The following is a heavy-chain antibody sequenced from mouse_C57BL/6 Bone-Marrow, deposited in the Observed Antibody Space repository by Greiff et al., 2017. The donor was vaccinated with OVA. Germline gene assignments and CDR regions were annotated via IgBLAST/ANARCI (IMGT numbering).Heavy chain of an antibody. CDR3: ASPYYYGSLTFDY. Sequence: QVQLQQSGAELVKPGASVKMSCKASGYTFTSYWITWVKQRPGQGLEWIGDIYPGSGSTNYNEKFKSKATLTVDTSSSTAYMQLSSLTSEDSAVYYCASPYYYGSLTFDYWGQGTTLTVSS. CDR2: IYPGSGST. V-gene: IGHV1-55*01. J-gene: IGHJ2*01. D-gene: IGHD1-1*01. CDR1: GYTFTSYW.